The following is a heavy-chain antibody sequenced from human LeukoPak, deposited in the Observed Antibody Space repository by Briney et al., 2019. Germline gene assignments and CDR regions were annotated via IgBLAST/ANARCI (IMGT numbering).Heavy chain of an antibody. CDR2: INQDGSEK. J-gene: IGHJ6*03. CDR3: ARDQGFSYYYYYIDV. V-gene: IGHV3-7*01. Sequence: GGSLRLSCAASGFTFSNYVMSWVRQAPGKGLEWVANINQDGSEKYYVDSVKGRFTISRDNAKNSLYLQMNRLRAEDTAVYYCARDQGFSYYYYYIDVWGKGTTVTVSS. CDR1: GFTFSNYV. D-gene: IGHD3-3*01.